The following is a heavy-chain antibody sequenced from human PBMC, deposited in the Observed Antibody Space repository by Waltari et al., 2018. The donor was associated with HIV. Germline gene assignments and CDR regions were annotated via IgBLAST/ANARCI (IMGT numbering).Heavy chain of an antibody. CDR3: ARDKFSVAAAGTRAFDI. D-gene: IGHD6-13*01. V-gene: IGHV1-46*01. CDR1: GYTFTSYY. J-gene: IGHJ3*02. CDR2: INPSGGST. Sequence: QVQLVQSGAEVKKPGASVKVSCKASGYTFTSYYMHWVRQDPGQGLEWMGIINPSGGSTSYAQKFQGRVTMTRDTSTSTVYMELSSLRSEDTAVYYCARDKFSVAAAGTRAFDIWGQGTMVTVSS.